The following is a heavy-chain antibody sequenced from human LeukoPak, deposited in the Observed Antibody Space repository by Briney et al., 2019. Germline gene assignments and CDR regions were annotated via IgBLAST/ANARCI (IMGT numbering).Heavy chain of an antibody. Sequence: PSETLSLTCNVSGGFFRSRSYYWGWVRQPPGKGLEWIGSVQYTGNTYYKPSLKSRVTISIDTSKMQFSLKLSSVTAADTAVYYCARVTRRRAAAGKGGSFDYWGQGTLVTVSS. D-gene: IGHD6-13*01. CDR1: GGFFRSRSYY. CDR3: ARVTRRRAAAGKGGSFDY. J-gene: IGHJ4*02. V-gene: IGHV4-39*07. CDR2: VQYTGNT.